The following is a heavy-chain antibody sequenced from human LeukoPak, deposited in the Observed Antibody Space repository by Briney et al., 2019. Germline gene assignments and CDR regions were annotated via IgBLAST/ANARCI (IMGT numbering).Heavy chain of an antibody. D-gene: IGHD4-11*01. J-gene: IGHJ4*02. V-gene: IGHV1-69*13. CDR1: GGTFSSYA. CDR2: IIPIFGTA. Sequence: ASVKVSCKASGGTFSSYAIGWVRQAPGQGLEWMGGIIPIFGTANYAQKFQGRVTITADESTSTAYMELSSLRSEDTAVYYCATSRNYDSHYFDYWGQGTLVTVSS. CDR3: ATSRNYDSHYFDY.